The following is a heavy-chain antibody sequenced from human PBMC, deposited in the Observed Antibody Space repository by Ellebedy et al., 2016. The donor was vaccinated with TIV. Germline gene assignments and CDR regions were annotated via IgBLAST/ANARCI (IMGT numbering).Heavy chain of an antibody. Sequence: PGGSLRLSCAASGLTFSSHAMSWVRQAPGKGLDWVSSIIECGGNTYYADSVKGRFTISSDNSKDTLYLQMNSLRAEDTAIDYCARDPVGVGPAFDVWGQGKMVTVSS. CDR3: ARDPVGVGPAFDV. D-gene: IGHD4-23*01. J-gene: IGHJ3*01. CDR1: GLTFSSHA. V-gene: IGHV3-23*01. CDR2: IIECGGNT.